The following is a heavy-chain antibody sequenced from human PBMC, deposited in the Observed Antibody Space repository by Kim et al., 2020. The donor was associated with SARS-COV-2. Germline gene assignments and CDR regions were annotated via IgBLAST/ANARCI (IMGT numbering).Heavy chain of an antibody. CDR3: AKESRGPYYDSSGYYLIFDY. V-gene: IGHV3-23*01. D-gene: IGHD3-22*01. CDR2: ISGSGGST. Sequence: GGSLRLSCAASGFTFSSYAMSWVRQAPGKGLEWVSAISGSGGSTYYADSVKGRFTISRDNSKNTLYLQMNSLRAEDTAVYYCAKESRGPYYDSSGYYLIFDYWGQGTLVTVSS. CDR1: GFTFSSYA. J-gene: IGHJ4*02.